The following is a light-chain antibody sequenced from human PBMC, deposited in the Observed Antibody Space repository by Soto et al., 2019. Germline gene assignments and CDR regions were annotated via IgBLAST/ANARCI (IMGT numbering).Light chain of an antibody. CDR1: QDISNY. Sequence: DIQMTQSPSSLSASVGDRVTITCQARQDISNYLHWYQQKPGKAPKLLIYDASNLDTGVSSRFRGSGSATDFTFTIISLHPEDISTYYCQQYYYLPPLTFGGAAKVEIK. CDR3: QQYYYLPPLT. CDR2: DAS. V-gene: IGKV1-33*01. J-gene: IGKJ4*01.